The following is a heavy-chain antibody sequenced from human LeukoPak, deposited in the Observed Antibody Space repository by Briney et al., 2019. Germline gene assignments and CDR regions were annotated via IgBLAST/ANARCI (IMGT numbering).Heavy chain of an antibody. CDR1: GFIFSSYG. CDR2: IRYDGSNK. J-gene: IGHJ4*02. CDR3: AKTYGDYVAY. D-gene: IGHD4-17*01. V-gene: IGHV3-30*02. Sequence: GGSLRLSCAASGFIFSSYGMHWVRQAPGKGLEWVAFIRYDGSNKYYADSVKGRFTISRDNSKNTLYLQMNSLRAEDTAVYYCAKTYGDYVAYWGQGTLVTVSS.